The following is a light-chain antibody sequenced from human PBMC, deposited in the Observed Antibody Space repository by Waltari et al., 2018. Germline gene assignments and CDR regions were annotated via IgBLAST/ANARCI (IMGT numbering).Light chain of an antibody. J-gene: IGLJ3*02. V-gene: IGLV2-23*02. Sequence: QSALTQPASASGSLGQSITISCPATSSHVCTYNFVSWYQQYPGKAPKLMIYEVNKRPSGLSNRFSGSKTGNTASLTISGLQAEDEADYYCCSYAGSHTLVFGGGTELTVL. CDR1: SSHVCTYNF. CDR3: CSYAGSHTLV. CDR2: EVN.